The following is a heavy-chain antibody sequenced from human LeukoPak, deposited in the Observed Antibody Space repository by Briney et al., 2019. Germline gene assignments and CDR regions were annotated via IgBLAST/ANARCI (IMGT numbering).Heavy chain of an antibody. CDR3: ARASHSRRNYFDY. D-gene: IGHD6-13*01. Sequence: SETLSLTCAVYGGSFSGYYSSWIRHPPGKGREWIGEINHSGSTNYNPSLKSRVTIRVDKSKNQLSLKLSSVTGADTAVYYCARASHSRRNYFDYWGQGNLVTVSS. CDR1: GGSFSGYY. J-gene: IGHJ4*02. V-gene: IGHV4-34*01. CDR2: INHSGST.